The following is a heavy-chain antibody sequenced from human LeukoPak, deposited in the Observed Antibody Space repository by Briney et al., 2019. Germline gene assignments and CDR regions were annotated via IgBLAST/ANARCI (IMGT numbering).Heavy chain of an antibody. V-gene: IGHV5-51*01. CDR1: GYSFTSYW. D-gene: IGHD3-3*01. J-gene: IGHJ3*02. CDR3: ASPRRYDFWGGYEGGAFDI. Sequence: GESLKISCKGSGYSFTSYWIGWVRQMPGEGLEWMGIIYPGDSDTRYSPSFQGQVTISADKSISTAYLQWSSLKASDTAMYYCASPRRYDFWGGYEGGAFDIWGQGTMVTVSS. CDR2: IYPGDSDT.